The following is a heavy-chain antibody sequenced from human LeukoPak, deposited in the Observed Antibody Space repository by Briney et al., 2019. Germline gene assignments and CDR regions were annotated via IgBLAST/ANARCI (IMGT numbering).Heavy chain of an antibody. CDR2: ISGSGGST. CDR1: GFTFSSYA. V-gene: IGHV3-23*01. Sequence: GGSLRLSCAASGFTFSSYAMSWVRQAPGKGLEWVSAISGSGGSTYYADSVKGRFTISRDNSKNTLYLQMNSLRAEDTAVYYCAKDRTFIVVVPAAIPSFDPWGQGTLVTVS. J-gene: IGHJ5*02. D-gene: IGHD2-2*01. CDR3: AKDRTFIVVVPAAIPSFDP.